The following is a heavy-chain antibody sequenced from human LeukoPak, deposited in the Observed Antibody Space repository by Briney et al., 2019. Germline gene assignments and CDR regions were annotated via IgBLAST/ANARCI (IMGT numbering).Heavy chain of an antibody. V-gene: IGHV4-30-4*07. CDR1: GGSISSGGYS. Sequence: PSETLSLTCAVSGGSISSGGYSWSWIRQPPGKGLEWIGYIYYSGSTYYNPSLQSRVTISVDTSKNQFSLKLSSVTAADTAVYYCARVGTTVVTQGMDSWGQGTLVTVSS. D-gene: IGHD4-23*01. CDR2: IYYSGST. CDR3: ARVGTTVVTQGMDS. J-gene: IGHJ4*02.